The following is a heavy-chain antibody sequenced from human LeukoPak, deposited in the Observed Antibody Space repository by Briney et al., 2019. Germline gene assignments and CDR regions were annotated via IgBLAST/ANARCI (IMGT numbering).Heavy chain of an antibody. CDR2: ISGSGGST. CDR1: GFTFSSYA. Sequence: GGSLRLSCASSGFTFSSYAMSWVRQAPGKGLEWVSGISGSGGSTYYADSVKGRFTISRDNSKNTLYLQMNSLRAEDTALYYCAKDINDYGDYAWGQGTLVTVSS. D-gene: IGHD4-17*01. J-gene: IGHJ5*02. CDR3: AKDINDYGDYA. V-gene: IGHV3-23*01.